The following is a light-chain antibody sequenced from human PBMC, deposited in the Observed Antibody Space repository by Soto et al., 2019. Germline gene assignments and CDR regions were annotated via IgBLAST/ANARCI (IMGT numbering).Light chain of an antibody. CDR1: QSLSSN. V-gene: IGKV3-15*01. Sequence: EIVMTQSPATLSVSPGETATLSCRASQSLSSNLAWYQQKPGQAPRLLIYSASTRATGIPGRFSGSGSGTEFTLTISSLQSEDVALYYCQQYNKGWTFGQGTKLEIK. CDR2: SAS. CDR3: QQYNKGWT. J-gene: IGKJ1*01.